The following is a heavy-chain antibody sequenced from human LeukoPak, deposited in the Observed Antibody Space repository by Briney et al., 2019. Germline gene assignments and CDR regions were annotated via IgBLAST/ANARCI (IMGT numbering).Heavy chain of an antibody. CDR2: IKQDGSEK. Sequence: GGSLRLSCAASGFTFSSYWMSWVRQAPGKGLEWVANIKQDGSEKYYVDSVKGRFTISRDNAKNSLYLQMNSLRAEDTAVYYCARDYDFWSGYRYAFDIWGQGTMVTVSS. CDR3: ARDYDFWSGYRYAFDI. CDR1: GFTFSSYW. J-gene: IGHJ3*02. V-gene: IGHV3-7*01. D-gene: IGHD3-3*01.